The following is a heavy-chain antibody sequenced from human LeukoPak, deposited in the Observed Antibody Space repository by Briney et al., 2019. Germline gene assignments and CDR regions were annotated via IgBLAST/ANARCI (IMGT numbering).Heavy chain of an antibody. V-gene: IGHV4-34*01. D-gene: IGHD3-22*01. CDR3: AATGLYDSSGYYGNDY. CDR1: GASFSTYY. CDR2: INRSGST. Sequence: PSETLSLTCAVYGASFSTYYWSWIRQPPGKGLEWIGEINRSGSTKYSPSLKSRVTISVDTSNNQFSLKLRSVTAADTAVYCCAATGLYDSSGYYGNDYWGQGTLVTVSS. J-gene: IGHJ4*02.